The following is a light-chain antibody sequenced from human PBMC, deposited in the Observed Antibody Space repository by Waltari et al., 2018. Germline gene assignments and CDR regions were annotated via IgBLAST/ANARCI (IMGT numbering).Light chain of an antibody. J-gene: IGKJ3*01. V-gene: IGKV1-9*01. CDR2: SAS. CDR3: QQYGTSPT. Sequence: DIQLTQSPSFLSASVRDRVTTTFRASQGIRNYLAWYQQKPGKAPKLLIYSASTLQSGVPSRFSGSGSGTEFTLTISRLEPEDFAVYYCQQYGTSPTFGPGTKVDVK. CDR1: QGIRNY.